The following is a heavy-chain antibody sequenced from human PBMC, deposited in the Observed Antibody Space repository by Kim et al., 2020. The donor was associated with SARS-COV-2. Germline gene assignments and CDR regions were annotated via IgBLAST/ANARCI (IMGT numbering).Heavy chain of an antibody. CDR2: INWRSTNI. J-gene: IGHJ5*01. CDR1: GFTFGDYA. Sequence: GGSLRLSCAASGFTFGDYAMYWVRQAPGKGLEWVSGINWRSTNIAYADSVKGLITISSDNAKNSLYLQRDALGADDTALYYCAKAKLANWGTTTDSWG. CDR3: AKAKLANWGTTTDS. D-gene: IGHD7-27*01. V-gene: IGHV3-9*01.